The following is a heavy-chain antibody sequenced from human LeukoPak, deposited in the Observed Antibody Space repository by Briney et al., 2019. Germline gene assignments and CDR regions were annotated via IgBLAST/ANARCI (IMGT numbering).Heavy chain of an antibody. V-gene: IGHV4-59*01. CDR2: IYYSGST. D-gene: IGHD3-3*01. CDR1: GGSISSYY. J-gene: IGHJ5*02. Sequence: SETLSLTCTVSGGSISSYYWSWIRQPPGKGLEWIGYIYYSGSTNYNPSLKSRVTISVDTSKNQFSLKLSSVTAADTAVYYCARGTGYDFWSGYYIYYNWFDPWGQGTLVTASS. CDR3: ARGTGYDFWSGYYIYYNWFDP.